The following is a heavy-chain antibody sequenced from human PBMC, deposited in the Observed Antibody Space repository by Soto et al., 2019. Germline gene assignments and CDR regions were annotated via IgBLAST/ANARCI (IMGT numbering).Heavy chain of an antibody. J-gene: IGHJ6*02. Sequence: QVQLVQSGAEVKKPGSSVKVSCKASGGTFSSYAISWVRQAPGQGLEWMGGIIPIFGTANYAQKFQGRVTITADESTSTAYMELCSLRSEDTAVYYCARGPYYYDSSGYYPYYYYGMDVWGQGTTVTVSS. CDR1: GGTFSSYA. V-gene: IGHV1-69*01. CDR3: ARGPYYYDSSGYYPYYYYGMDV. D-gene: IGHD3-22*01. CDR2: IIPIFGTA.